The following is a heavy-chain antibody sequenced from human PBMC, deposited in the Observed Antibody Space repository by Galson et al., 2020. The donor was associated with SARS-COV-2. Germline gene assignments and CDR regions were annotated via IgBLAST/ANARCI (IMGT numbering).Heavy chain of an antibody. CDR1: GFPFSGSD. J-gene: IGHJ5*02. V-gene: IGHV3-73*01. CDR3: TRLRDIVVVVAATRQDWFDP. CDR2: ISRKANSYAP. D-gene: IGHD2-15*01. Sequence: GEHLKISCAASGFPFSGSDLHWVRQAPGKGLVWVGRISRKANSYAPAYAVSVKGRFTISRDDSKNTAYLQMNSLKTEDTAVYYCTRLRDIVVVVAATRQDWFDPWGQGTLVTVSS.